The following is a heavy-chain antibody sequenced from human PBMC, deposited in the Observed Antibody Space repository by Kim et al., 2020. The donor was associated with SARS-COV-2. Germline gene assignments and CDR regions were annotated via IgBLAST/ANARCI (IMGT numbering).Heavy chain of an antibody. CDR3: ARDRAGVVPSPILGIGPYYEYYGMDV. CDR2: INHSGST. D-gene: IGHD3-3*01. CDR1: GGSFSGYH. Sequence: SETLSLTCAVYGGSFSGYHSTWIRQPPGKGLEWIGEINHSGSTNCNPSLKSRVTISVDTSKNQFSLKLRSVTAADTAVYYCARDRAGVVPSPILGIGPYYEYYGMDVWGQGTTVTVS. J-gene: IGHJ6*02. V-gene: IGHV4-34*01.